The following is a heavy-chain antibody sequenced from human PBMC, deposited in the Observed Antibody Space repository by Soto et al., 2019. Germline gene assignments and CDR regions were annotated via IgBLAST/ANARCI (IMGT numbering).Heavy chain of an antibody. CDR1: GGTFSSYT. CDR3: ARGGPVTKDDYYFDY. D-gene: IGHD4-17*01. CDR2: IIPIFGIA. J-gene: IGHJ4*02. V-gene: IGHV1-69*02. Sequence: QVQLVQSGAEVKKPGSSVKVSCKASGGTFSSYTINWVRQAPGQGLEWRGRIIPIFGIANYAQKFQGRVTITADKSTSTAFMELSSLRSEDTAIYYCARGGPVTKDDYYFDYWGQGTLVTVSS.